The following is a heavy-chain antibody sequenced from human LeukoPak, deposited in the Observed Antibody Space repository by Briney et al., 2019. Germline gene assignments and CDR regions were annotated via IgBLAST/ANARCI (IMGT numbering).Heavy chain of an antibody. CDR2: IYWNGGGE. CDR1: GVTLKDHA. CDR3: TKDVTAGGLDY. D-gene: IGHD6-13*01. J-gene: IGHJ4*02. V-gene: IGHV3-9*01. Sequence: GRSLRLSCTPSGVTLKDHAMHWLRQAPGRGLEWVSGIYWNGGGEGYADSVKGRFTISRDNAKNSLYLQMNSLRAEDTALYYCTKDVTAGGLDYWGQGTLVIVSS.